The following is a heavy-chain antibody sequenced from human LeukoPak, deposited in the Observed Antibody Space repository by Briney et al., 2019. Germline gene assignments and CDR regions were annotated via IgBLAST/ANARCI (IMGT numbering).Heavy chain of an antibody. CDR1: GFTFSSYS. J-gene: IGHJ4*02. CDR3: ARPLDTYSSSSLNFDY. D-gene: IGHD6-13*01. Sequence: GGSLRLSCAASGFTFSSYSMNWVRQAPGKGLEWVSSISSSSAYIYYADSVKGLFTISRDNAKNSLYLQMNSLGAEDTAVYYCARPLDTYSSSSLNFDYWGQGTLVTVSS. CDR2: ISSSSAYI. V-gene: IGHV3-21*01.